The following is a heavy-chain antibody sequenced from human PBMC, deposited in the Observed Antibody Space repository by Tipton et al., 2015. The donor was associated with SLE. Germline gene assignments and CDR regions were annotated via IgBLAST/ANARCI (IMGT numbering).Heavy chain of an antibody. D-gene: IGHD4-17*01. J-gene: IGHJ6*02. CDR1: GFTFSSYG. CDR3: ARDLVTTSLYYYYGMDV. V-gene: IGHV3-33*01. Sequence: SLRLSCAASGFTFSSYGMHWVRQAPGKGLEWVAVIWYDGSNKYYADSVKGRFTISRDNSKNTLYLQMNSLRAEDTAVYYCARDLVTTSLYYYYGMDVWGQGTTVTVSS. CDR2: IWYDGSNK.